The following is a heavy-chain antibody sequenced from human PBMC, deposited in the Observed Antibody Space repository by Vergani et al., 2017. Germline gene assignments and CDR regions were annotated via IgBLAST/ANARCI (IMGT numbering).Heavy chain of an antibody. CDR1: GFTFSSYA. CDR3: AREMNNDAFDI. J-gene: IGHJ3*02. V-gene: IGHV3-30*14. CDR2: IYSGGST. D-gene: IGHD1/OR15-1a*01. Sequence: QVQLVESGGGVVQPGRSLRLSCAASGFTFSSYAMHWVRQAPGKGLEWVAVIYSGGSTYYADSVKGRFTISRHNSKNTLYLQMNSLRAEDTAVYYCAREMNNDAFDIWGQGTMVTVSS.